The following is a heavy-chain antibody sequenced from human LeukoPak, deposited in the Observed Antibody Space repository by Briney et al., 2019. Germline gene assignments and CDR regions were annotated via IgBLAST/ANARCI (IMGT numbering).Heavy chain of an antibody. CDR1: GFTLPNYD. J-gene: IGHJ4*02. V-gene: IGHV3-23*01. CDR3: ATGEYYFDF. D-gene: IGHD3-16*01. CDR2: ISDSGHDT. Sequence: GGSLRLSCAASGFTLPNYDMSWVRQAPGKGLEWVSTISDSGHDTSYADSVKGRFTISRDNSKNTLYLQTSSLRAEDTALYYCATGEYYFDFWGQGTLVTVSS.